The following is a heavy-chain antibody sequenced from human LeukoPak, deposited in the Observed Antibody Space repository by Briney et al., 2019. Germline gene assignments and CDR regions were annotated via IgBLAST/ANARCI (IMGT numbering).Heavy chain of an antibody. D-gene: IGHD5-12*01. CDR2: VNPNSGGT. CDR3: ARVGDSGYDFEGYFDY. CDR1: GYTITAYY. J-gene: IGHJ4*02. Sequence: ASVKVSCKASGYTITAYYIHWVRQAPGQGLEWMGWVNPNSGGTNYAQKFQGRVTMTRDTSISTAYMELSRLRSDDTAVYYCARVGDSGYDFEGYFDYWGQGTLVTVSS. V-gene: IGHV1-2*02.